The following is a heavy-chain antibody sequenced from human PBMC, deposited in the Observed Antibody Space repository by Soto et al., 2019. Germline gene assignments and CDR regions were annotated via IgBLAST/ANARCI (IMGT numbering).Heavy chain of an antibody. J-gene: IGHJ6*02. CDR1: GYTFTSYD. Sequence: SVKVSCKASGYTFTSYDINWVRQATGQGLEWMGWMNPIFGTANYAQKFQGRVTITADESTSTAYMELSSLRSEDTAVYYCARDQYSSSSRSYYYYGMDVWGQGTTVTVSS. CDR3: ARDQYSSSSRSYYYYGMDV. CDR2: MNPIFGTA. D-gene: IGHD6-6*01. V-gene: IGHV1-69*13.